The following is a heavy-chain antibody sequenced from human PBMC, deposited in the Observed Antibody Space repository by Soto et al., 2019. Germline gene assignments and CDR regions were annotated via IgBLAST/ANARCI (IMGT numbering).Heavy chain of an antibody. V-gene: IGHV1-69*01. D-gene: IGHD5-18*01. CDR3: AVRVDTAMAPRPYYYYYGMDV. CDR2: IIPIFGTA. J-gene: IGHJ6*02. CDR1: GGTFSSYA. Sequence: QVQLVQSGAEVKKPGYSVKVSCKASGGTFSSYAISWVRQAPGQGLEWMGGIIPIFGTANYAQKFQGRVTITADESTSTAYMELSSLRSEDTAVYYCAVRVDTAMAPRPYYYYYGMDVWGQGTTVTVSS.